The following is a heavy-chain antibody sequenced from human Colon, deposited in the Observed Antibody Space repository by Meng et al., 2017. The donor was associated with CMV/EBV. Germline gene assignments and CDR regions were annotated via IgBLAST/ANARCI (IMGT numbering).Heavy chain of an antibody. V-gene: IGHV3-53*01. CDR1: GFTVSSNY. CDR3: AKFPRSGGEVDY. CDR2: IYSGGST. D-gene: IGHD3-10*01. Sequence: ESLKISCAASGFTVSSNYMSWVRQAPGKGLEWVSVIYSGGSTYYADSVKGRFTISRDNSKNTLYLQMNSLRAEDTAVYYCAKFPRSGGEVDYWGQGTLVTVSS. J-gene: IGHJ4*02.